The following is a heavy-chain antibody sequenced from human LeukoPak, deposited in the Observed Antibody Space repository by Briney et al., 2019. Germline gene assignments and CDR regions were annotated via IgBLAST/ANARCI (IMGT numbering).Heavy chain of an antibody. CDR1: GFIFSHYG. CDR2: IQNDASTE. CDR3: ARELSQIVWGGLDY. Sequence: PGGSLRLPCAASGFIFSHYGMHWVRQAPGKGLEWVAVIQNDASTENFADSVKGRFTISRDNSKNTVFLQMNSLRVEDTAVYYCARELSQIVWGGLDYGGQGTLVSVSS. V-gene: IGHV3-33*05. J-gene: IGHJ4*02. D-gene: IGHD2-21*01.